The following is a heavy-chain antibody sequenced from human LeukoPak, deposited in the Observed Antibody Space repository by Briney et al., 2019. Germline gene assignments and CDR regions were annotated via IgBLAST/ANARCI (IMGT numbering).Heavy chain of an antibody. J-gene: IGHJ4*02. Sequence: GSLRLSCAASGFTFSNAWMSWIRQPPGKGLEWIGEINHSGSTNYNASLKSRVTISVDTSKNQFSLKLSSVTAADTAVYYCARGLRLYSGYDFLRYWGQGTLVTVSS. CDR2: INHSGST. CDR3: ARGLRLYSGYDFLRY. V-gene: IGHV4-34*01. D-gene: IGHD5-12*01. CDR1: GFTFSNAW.